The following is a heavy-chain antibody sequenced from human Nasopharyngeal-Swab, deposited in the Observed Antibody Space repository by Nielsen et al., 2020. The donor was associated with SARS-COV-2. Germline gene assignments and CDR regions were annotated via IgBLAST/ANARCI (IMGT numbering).Heavy chain of an antibody. CDR3: ARDLPGYSDGYDNFDS. CDR1: GFTFSDYY. J-gene: IGHJ4*02. Sequence: GGSLRLSCAASGFTFSDYYMSWIRQAPGKGLEWVSVISYDGRNKHYADSVKGRCTISRDTSKNTLYLQMNSLRTEDTAVYYCARDLPGYSDGYDNFDSWGQGTLVTVSS. D-gene: IGHD5-18*01. V-gene: IGHV3-30*03. CDR2: ISYDGRNK.